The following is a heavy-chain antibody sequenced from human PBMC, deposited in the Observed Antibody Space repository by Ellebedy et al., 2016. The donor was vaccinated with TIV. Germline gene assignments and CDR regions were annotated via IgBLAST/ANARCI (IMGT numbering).Heavy chain of an antibody. CDR3: ARATYSSPI. V-gene: IGHV1-2*02. CDR1: GGTFSSYA. CDR2: INPNSGGT. J-gene: IGHJ3*02. Sequence: ASVKVSCXASGGTFSSYAISWVRQAPGQGLEWMGWINPNSGGTNYAQKFQGRVTMTRDTSISTAYMELSRLRSDDTAVYYCARATYSSPIWGQGTMVTVSS. D-gene: IGHD6-13*01.